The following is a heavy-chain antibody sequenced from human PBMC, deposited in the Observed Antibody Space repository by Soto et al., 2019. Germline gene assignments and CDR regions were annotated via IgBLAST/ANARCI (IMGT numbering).Heavy chain of an antibody. D-gene: IGHD3-10*01. CDR2: IYEGGTT. J-gene: IGHJ4*02. Sequence: QLQLQESGPGLVKPSETLSLTCAVAGASISRTGFHCGWIRQPPGQGLEWIGSIYEGGTTFYNSSLKSRVTISADTSKNQFSLRLTSVTAADTAVYFCARRGSGHTFDYWGQGTLVTVSS. CDR3: ARRGSGHTFDY. CDR1: GASISRTGFH. V-gene: IGHV4-39*01.